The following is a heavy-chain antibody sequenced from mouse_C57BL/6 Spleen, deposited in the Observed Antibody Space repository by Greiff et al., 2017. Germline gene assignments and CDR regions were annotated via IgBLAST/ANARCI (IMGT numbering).Heavy chain of an antibody. CDR3: ARNYYYVGGGGWYFDV. Sequence: QVQLKESGPGLVAPSQSLSITCTVSGFSLPSYAISWVRQPPGKGLKWLGVIWTGGGTHYTSALKSRLSISKDNSKSQVFLKMNSLPTDDTARYYCARNYYYVGGGGWYFDVWGAGTTVTVSS. CDR2: IWTGGGT. CDR1: GFSLPSYA. J-gene: IGHJ1*01. V-gene: IGHV2-9-1*01. D-gene: IGHD1-1*01.